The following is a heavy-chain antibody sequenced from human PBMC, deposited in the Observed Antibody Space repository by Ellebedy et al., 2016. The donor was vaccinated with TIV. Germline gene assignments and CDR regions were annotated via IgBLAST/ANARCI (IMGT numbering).Heavy chain of an antibody. CDR2: INSAGSST. Sequence: GESLKISCAASGFTFTQYWLHWVRQAPGKGPVWVSRINSAGSSTTYADPVKGRFTISRDNDKTTLYLQMNSRRAEDTAVYYCATDQAGGSGIDYWGQGTLVTVSS. D-gene: IGHD3-10*01. CDR3: ATDQAGGSGIDY. CDR1: GFTFTQYW. V-gene: IGHV3-74*01. J-gene: IGHJ4*02.